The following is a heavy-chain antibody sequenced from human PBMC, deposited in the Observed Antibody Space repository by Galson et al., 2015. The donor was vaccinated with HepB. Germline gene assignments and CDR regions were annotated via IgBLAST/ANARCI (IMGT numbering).Heavy chain of an antibody. CDR1: GFTFGDYA. CDR3: VKDVDPFLGVAAAGWFEN. V-gene: IGHV3-9*01. CDR2: ISWNSGHS. J-gene: IGHJ4*02. D-gene: IGHD6-13*01. Sequence: SLRLSCATSGFTFGDYAMHWVRQAPGKGLEWVSGISWNSGHSAYLDSVKGRFTISRDNAKNSLYLQLSSLTSEDTALYFCVKDVDPFLGVAAAGWFENWGQGTPVTVSS.